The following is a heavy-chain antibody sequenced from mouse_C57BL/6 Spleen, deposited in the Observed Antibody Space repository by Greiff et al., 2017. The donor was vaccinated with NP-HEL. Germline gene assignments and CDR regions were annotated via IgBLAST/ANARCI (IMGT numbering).Heavy chain of an antibody. J-gene: IGHJ4*01. Sequence: QVQLQQSGPELVKPGASVKISCKASGYAFSSSWMNWVKQRPGKGLEWIGRIYPGDGDTNYNGKLKGKATLTADKSSSTAYMQLSSLTSEDSAVYFCARRPNGTVYAMDYRGQGTSVTVSS. V-gene: IGHV1-82*01. CDR1: GYAFSSSW. CDR2: IYPGDGDT. D-gene: IGHD4-1*02. CDR3: ARRPNGTVYAMDY.